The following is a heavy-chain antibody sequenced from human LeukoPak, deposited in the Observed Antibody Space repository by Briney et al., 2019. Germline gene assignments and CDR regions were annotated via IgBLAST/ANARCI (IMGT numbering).Heavy chain of an antibody. J-gene: IGHJ4*02. CDR2: ISSSSSYI. D-gene: IGHD3-22*01. Sequence: GESLRLSCAASGFTFSSYSMNWVRQAPGKGLEWVSSISSSSSYIYYADSVKGRFTISRDNAKNSLYLQMNSLRAEDTAAYYCASFATTGYDSSGYYSWGQGTLVTVSS. V-gene: IGHV3-21*01. CDR1: GFTFSSYS. CDR3: ASFATTGYDSSGYYS.